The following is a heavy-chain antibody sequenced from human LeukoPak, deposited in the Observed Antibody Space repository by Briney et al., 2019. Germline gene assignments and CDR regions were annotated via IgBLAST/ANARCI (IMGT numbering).Heavy chain of an antibody. CDR2: INAGNGNT. Sequence: GASVKVSCKASGYTFTSYAMHWVRQAPGQRLEWMGWINAGNGNTKYSQKFQGRVTITRDTSASTAYMELSSLRSEDTAVYYCAKSLSSGWNPLYFDYWGQGTLVTVSS. V-gene: IGHV1-3*01. CDR3: AKSLSSGWNPLYFDY. J-gene: IGHJ4*02. D-gene: IGHD6-19*01. CDR1: GYTFTSYA.